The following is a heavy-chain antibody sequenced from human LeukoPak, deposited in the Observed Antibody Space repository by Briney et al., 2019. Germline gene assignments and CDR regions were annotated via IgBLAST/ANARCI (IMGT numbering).Heavy chain of an antibody. Sequence: PGGSLRLSCAASGFTFSSYAMSWVRQAPGKGLEWVSAISGSGGSTYYADSVEGRFTISRDNSKNTLYLQMNSLRAEDTAVYYCAKRYDYGPYRHFQHWGQGTLVTVSS. CDR2: ISGSGGST. D-gene: IGHD4-17*01. CDR3: AKRYDYGPYRHFQH. CDR1: GFTFSSYA. V-gene: IGHV3-23*01. J-gene: IGHJ1*01.